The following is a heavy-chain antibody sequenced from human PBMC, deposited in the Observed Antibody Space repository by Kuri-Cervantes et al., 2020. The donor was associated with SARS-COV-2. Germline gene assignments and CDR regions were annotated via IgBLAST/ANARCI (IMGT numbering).Heavy chain of an antibody. CDR3: AREVIAAAARGSLTWFDP. CDR1: GGTFSTYA. CDR2: VIPIFATA. J-gene: IGHJ5*02. Sequence: SVKVSCKASGGTFSTYAINWVRQAPGQGLEWMGGVIPIFATANYARKFQGRVTITADKSTSTAYVELSSLRSEDTAVYYCAREVIAAAARGSLTWFDPWGQGTLVTVSS. D-gene: IGHD6-13*01. V-gene: IGHV1-69*06.